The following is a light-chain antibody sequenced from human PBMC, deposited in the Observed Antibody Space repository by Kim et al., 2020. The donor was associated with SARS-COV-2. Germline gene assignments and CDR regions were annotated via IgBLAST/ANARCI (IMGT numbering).Light chain of an antibody. CDR1: QSISSY. J-gene: IGKJ1*01. V-gene: IGKV1-39*01. CDR2: AAS. Sequence: DILMTQSPSSLSASVGDRVTITCRASQSISSYLNWYQQKPGKAPNLLIYAASSLQSGVPSRFSGSGSGTDFTLTISSLQPGDFAVYYCQQSYSTPRTFGEGTKVDIK. CDR3: QQSYSTPRT.